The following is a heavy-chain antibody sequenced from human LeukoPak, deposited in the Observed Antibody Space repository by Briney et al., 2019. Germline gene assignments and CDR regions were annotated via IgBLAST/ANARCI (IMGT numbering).Heavy chain of an antibody. CDR1: GFTFSNYA. V-gene: IGHV3-23*01. CDR3: AKDSDFWSGRYYYYGMDV. J-gene: IGHJ6*02. D-gene: IGHD3-3*01. Sequence: PGGSLRLSCAASGFTFSNYAMNWVRQAPGKGLEWVSAISGSGGSTYYADSVKGRFTISRDNSKNTLYLQMNSLRAEDTAVYYCAKDSDFWSGRYYYYGMDVWGQGTTVTVSS. CDR2: ISGSGGST.